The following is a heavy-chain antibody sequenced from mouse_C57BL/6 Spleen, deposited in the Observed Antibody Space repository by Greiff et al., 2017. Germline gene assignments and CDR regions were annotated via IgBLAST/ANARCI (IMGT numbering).Heavy chain of an antibody. CDR1: GFTFSDYY. J-gene: IGHJ2*01. D-gene: IGHD2-3*01. CDR2: ISNGGGST. CDR3: ARTSDGYPFDY. V-gene: IGHV5-12*01. Sequence: EVKLVESGGGLVQPGGSLKLSCAASGFTFSDYYMYWVRQTPEKRLEWVAYISNGGGSTYYPDTVKGRFTISRDNAKNTLYLQMSRLKSEDTAMYYCARTSDGYPFDYWGQGTTLTVSS.